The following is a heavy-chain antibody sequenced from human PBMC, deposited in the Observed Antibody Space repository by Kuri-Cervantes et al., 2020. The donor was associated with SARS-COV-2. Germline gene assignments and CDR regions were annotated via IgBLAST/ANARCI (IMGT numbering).Heavy chain of an antibody. V-gene: IGHV4-34*01. Sequence: AETLSLTCAVYGGSFSGYYWSGIRQPPGKGLEWIGEINHSGSTNSNPSLKSRVTISLDTSKNQISLKLNSVTAADTAVYFCARSGAVVPTGGLDYWGQGTLVTVSS. CDR3: ARSGAVVPTGGLDY. CDR2: INHSGST. D-gene: IGHD2-21*01. J-gene: IGHJ4*02. CDR1: GGSFSGYY.